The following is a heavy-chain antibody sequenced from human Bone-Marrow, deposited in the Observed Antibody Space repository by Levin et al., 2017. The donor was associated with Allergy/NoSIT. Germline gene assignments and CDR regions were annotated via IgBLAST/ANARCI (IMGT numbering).Heavy chain of an antibody. CDR1: GFTFSSYA. D-gene: IGHD4-17*01. CDR3: ARESEKVTTYAFDS. Sequence: SCAASGFTFSSYAMHWVRQAPGKGLEWVAVISYDGSNKYYADSVKGRFTISRDNSKNTLYLQMNSLRAEDTAVYYCARESEKVTTYAFDSWGQGTMVTVSS. CDR2: ISYDGSNK. J-gene: IGHJ3*02. V-gene: IGHV3-30-3*01.